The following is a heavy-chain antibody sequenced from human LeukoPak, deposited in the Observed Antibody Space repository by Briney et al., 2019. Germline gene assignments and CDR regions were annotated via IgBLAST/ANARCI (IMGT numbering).Heavy chain of an antibody. CDR2: IIPIFGTA. D-gene: IGHD3-3*01. J-gene: IGHJ3*02. CDR3: AGATIFGVVIAGYALDI. CDR1: GGTFSSYA. Sequence: SVKVSCKASGGTFSSYAISWVRQAPGQGLEWMGGIIPIFGTANYAQKFQGRVTITADGSTSTAYMELSSLRSEDTAVYYCAGATIFGVVIAGYALDIWGQGTMVTVSS. V-gene: IGHV1-69*13.